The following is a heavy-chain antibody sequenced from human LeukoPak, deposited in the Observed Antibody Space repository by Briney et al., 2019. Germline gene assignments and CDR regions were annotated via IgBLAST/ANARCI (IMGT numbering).Heavy chain of an antibody. CDR2: IYSDGTT. CDR3: ARAPNWRFDY. J-gene: IGHJ4*02. Sequence: GGSLRLSCAASGFSVSSIYMNWVRQAPGKGLEWVSVIYSDGTTYYADSVKGRFTISRDDSKNTLYLHMNSLRAEDTAVYYCARAPNWRFDYWGQGTLVTVSS. V-gene: IGHV3-53*01. D-gene: IGHD1-1*01. CDR1: GFSVSSIY.